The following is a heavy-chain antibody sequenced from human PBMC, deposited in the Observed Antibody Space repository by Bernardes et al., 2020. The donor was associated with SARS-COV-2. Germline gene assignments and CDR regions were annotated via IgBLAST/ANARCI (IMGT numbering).Heavy chain of an antibody. CDR3: ANSRDYGHYYYGMDV. CDR1: GFTFSSYA. D-gene: IGHD4-17*01. J-gene: IGHJ6*02. V-gene: IGHV3-23*01. CDR2: ISGSGGST. Sequence: GGSLRLSCAASGFTFSSYAMSWVRQAPGKGLEWVSAISGSGGSTYYADSVKGRFTISRDNSKNTLYLQMNSLRAEDTAVYYCANSRDYGHYYYGMDVWGQGTTVTVSS.